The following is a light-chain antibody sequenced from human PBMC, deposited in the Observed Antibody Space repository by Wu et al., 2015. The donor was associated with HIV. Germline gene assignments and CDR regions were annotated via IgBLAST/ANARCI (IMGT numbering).Light chain of an antibody. CDR2: WL. V-gene: IGKV3-20*01. CDR3: QQYDRSPPFYS. CDR1: QXVTSSY. Sequence: SCRASQXVTSSYVTWYQXKPRPGSQGRHLWWLHQGHWHPDRFSGSASGTDFTLTISRLEPEDFAVYYCQQYDRSPPFYSFGQGTKLEIK. J-gene: IGKJ2*03.